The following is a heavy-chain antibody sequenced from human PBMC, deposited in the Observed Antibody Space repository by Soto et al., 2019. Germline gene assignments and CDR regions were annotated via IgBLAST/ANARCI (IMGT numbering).Heavy chain of an antibody. CDR3: AHHFILVGATDNWFDP. CDR2: IYWNDDK. J-gene: IGHJ5*02. D-gene: IGHD1-26*01. Sequence: QITLKESGPTLVKPTQTLTLTCTFSGFSLSTSGVGVGWIRQPPGKALEWLALIYWNDDKRYSPSLKSRLTITKDTSKNQVVLTMTNMDPVDTATYYCAHHFILVGATDNWFDPWGQGTLVTVSS. V-gene: IGHV2-5*01. CDR1: GFSLSTSGVG.